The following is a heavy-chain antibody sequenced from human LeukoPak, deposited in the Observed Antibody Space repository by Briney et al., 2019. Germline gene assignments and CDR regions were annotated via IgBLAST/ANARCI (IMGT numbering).Heavy chain of an antibody. Sequence: GGSLRLSCAASGVTFSSYSMNWVRQAPGEGLEWVSSISSSSSYIYYADSVKGRFTISRDNAKNSLYLQMNSLRAEDTAVYYCARDRSGSYGYWGQGTLVTVSS. CDR3: ARDRSGSYGY. CDR2: ISSSSSYI. CDR1: GVTFSSYS. J-gene: IGHJ4*02. D-gene: IGHD1-26*01. V-gene: IGHV3-21*01.